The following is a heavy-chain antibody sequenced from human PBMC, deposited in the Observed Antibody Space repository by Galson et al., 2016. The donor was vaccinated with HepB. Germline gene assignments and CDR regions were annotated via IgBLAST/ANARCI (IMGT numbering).Heavy chain of an antibody. Sequence: SVKVSCKASGGTFSNYAISWVRQAPGQGLEWMGGIIPIFGTANYGQKFQGRVTITADESTSTAYMELSSLRSEDTAVYYCAREGAGGDYYYYYGMDVWGQGTTVTVSS. CDR2: IIPIFGTA. CDR1: GGTFSNYA. V-gene: IGHV1-69*13. CDR3: AREGAGGDYYYYYGMDV. D-gene: IGHD1-26*01. J-gene: IGHJ6*02.